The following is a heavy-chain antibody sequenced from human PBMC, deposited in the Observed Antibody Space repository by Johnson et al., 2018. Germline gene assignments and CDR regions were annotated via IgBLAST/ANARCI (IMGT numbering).Heavy chain of an antibody. J-gene: IGHJ1*01. D-gene: IGHD4-17*01. CDR2: INQDGSET. V-gene: IGHV3-7*01. CDR1: GFTLSSYW. Sequence: VQLVESGGGLVEPGGSLRLSCAVSGFTLSSYWMSWVRQAPGKGLEWVANINQDGSETYYVDSVKGRFTISRDKAKNSLYLHMNSLRAEDTAVYYCARGLYGDYGDVEYFQHWGHGTLVTVSS. CDR3: ARGLYGDYGDVEYFQH.